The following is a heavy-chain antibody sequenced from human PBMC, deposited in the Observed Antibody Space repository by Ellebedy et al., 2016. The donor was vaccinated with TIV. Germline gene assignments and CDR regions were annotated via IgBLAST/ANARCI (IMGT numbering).Heavy chain of an antibody. D-gene: IGHD5-12*01. CDR1: GYTFTDYY. V-gene: IGHV1-2*02. Sequence: ASVKVSXXASGYTFTDYYMHWVRQAPGQGLEWMGWINPNSGGANYAQKFQGRVTMTRDTSISTAYMELSRLRFDDTAVYYCAKDLCGYDCGYLDYWGQGTLVTVSS. CDR2: INPNSGGA. J-gene: IGHJ4*02. CDR3: AKDLCGYDCGYLDY.